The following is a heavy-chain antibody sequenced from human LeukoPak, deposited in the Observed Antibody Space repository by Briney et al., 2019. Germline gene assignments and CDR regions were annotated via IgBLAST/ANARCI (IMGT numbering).Heavy chain of an antibody. Sequence: GGSLRLSCAASGFTVSSNYMSWVRQAPGKGLEWVSVIYSGGSTYYADSVKGRSTISRDNSKNTLYLQMNSLRAEDTAVYYCARGPRYYYGSGSYSLDYWGQGTLVTVSS. J-gene: IGHJ4*02. CDR3: ARGPRYYYGSGSYSLDY. V-gene: IGHV3-66*01. D-gene: IGHD3-10*01. CDR1: GFTVSSNY. CDR2: IYSGGST.